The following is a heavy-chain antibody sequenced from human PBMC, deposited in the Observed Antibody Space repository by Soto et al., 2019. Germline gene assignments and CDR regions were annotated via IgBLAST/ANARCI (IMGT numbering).Heavy chain of an antibody. CDR2: IYWDDDK. CDR1: GFSLTSGVG. V-gene: IGHV2-5*02. CDR3: AHIDPEIVTVGGHGGFDY. D-gene: IGHD5-12*01. Sequence: QITLKESGPTLVRPPQTLTLTCTFSGFSLTSGVGVGWIRQPPGKALEWLALIYWDDDKRYSPSLKNRLTITKDTSKNQVVLTMTNAGPVDTATYFCAHIDPEIVTVGGHGGFDYWGQGTLVTVSS. J-gene: IGHJ4*02.